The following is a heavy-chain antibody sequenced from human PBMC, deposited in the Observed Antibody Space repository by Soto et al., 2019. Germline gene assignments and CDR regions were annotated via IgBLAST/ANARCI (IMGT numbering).Heavy chain of an antibody. V-gene: IGHV1-3*01. CDR1: GQSLTSYA. J-gene: IGHJ6*02. Sequence: QVQLVQSGADVKQSGASVRVSCKASGQSLTSYAMHWVRQAPGQRLEWMGWINGGNGNTRYSPKFQDRVTITRDTSASTVYMEVSSLRSEDTAVYFCASSSWAGNIFYYGMDVWGPGTTVTVS. CDR3: ASSSWAGNIFYYGMDV. CDR2: INGGNGNT. D-gene: IGHD3-9*01.